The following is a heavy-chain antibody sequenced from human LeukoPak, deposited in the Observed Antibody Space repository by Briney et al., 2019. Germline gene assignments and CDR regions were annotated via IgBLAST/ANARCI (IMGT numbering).Heavy chain of an antibody. Sequence: ASVKVSCKASGYTFTGYYMHWVRQAPGQGLEWMGWINPNSGGTNYAQRFQGRVTMTRDTSISTAYMELSRLRSDDTAVYYCARADFDWFTFDYWGQGTLVTVSS. D-gene: IGHD3-9*01. CDR1: GYTFTGYY. J-gene: IGHJ4*02. V-gene: IGHV1-2*02. CDR3: ARADFDWFTFDY. CDR2: INPNSGGT.